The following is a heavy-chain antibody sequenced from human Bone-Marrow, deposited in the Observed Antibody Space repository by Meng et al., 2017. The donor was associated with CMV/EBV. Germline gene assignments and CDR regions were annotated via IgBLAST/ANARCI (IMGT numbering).Heavy chain of an antibody. J-gene: IGHJ4*02. CDR1: GLTFPNAW. V-gene: IGHV3-30*03. CDR2: ISYDGSNK. CDR3: ARVRRDYDFWSGFPPDY. D-gene: IGHD3-3*01. Sequence: GGSLRLSCAVSGLTFPNAWMSWVRQAPGKGLEWVAVISYDGSNKYYADSVKGRFTISRDNSKNTLYLQMNGLRAEDTAVYYCARVRRDYDFWSGFPPDYWGQGTLVTVSS.